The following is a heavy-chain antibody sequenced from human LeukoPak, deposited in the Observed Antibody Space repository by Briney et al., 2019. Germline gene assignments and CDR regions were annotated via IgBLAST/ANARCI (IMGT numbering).Heavy chain of an antibody. D-gene: IGHD6-19*01. V-gene: IGHV1-2*02. CDR1: VYTFTGYY. Sequence: ASVKVSCKSSVYTFTGYYLHWVRQARGQGVEWMGCINTNSGGTNYAQKSQGRVTVTRDTSISTAYMELSRLKSDDTAVYYCARVSVAGTPDRDYFDYWGQGTLVTVSS. CDR2: INTNSGGT. CDR3: ARVSVAGTPDRDYFDY. J-gene: IGHJ4*02.